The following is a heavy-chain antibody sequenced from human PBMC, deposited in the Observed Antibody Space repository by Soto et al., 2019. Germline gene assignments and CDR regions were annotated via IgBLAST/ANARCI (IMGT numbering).Heavy chain of an antibody. D-gene: IGHD4-17*01. CDR3: TTIGPYGDYEYFDY. J-gene: IGHJ4*02. V-gene: IGHV3-15*04. CDR1: GFTFSTYA. CDR2: IDNSGGTT. Sequence: GGSLRLSCAASGFTFSTYAVSWVRQAPGKGLEWVSTIDNSGGTTDYAAPVKGRFTISRDDSKNTLYLQMNSLKTEDTAVYYCTTIGPYGDYEYFDYWGQGTLVTVSS.